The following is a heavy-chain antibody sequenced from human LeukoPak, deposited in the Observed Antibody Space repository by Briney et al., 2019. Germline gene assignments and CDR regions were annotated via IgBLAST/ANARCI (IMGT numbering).Heavy chain of an antibody. CDR1: GVSISPYY. D-gene: IGHD3-3*01. Sequence: SETLSLTCAVSGVSISPYYWAWIRQPPGKGLEWIGYIHTSGSNNQYPSLKSRVTISVDKSKNHFPLRLTSVTAADTAVYYCARLSAAVHLGAFDLWGQGTMVTVSS. J-gene: IGHJ3*01. CDR2: IHTSGSN. V-gene: IGHV4-4*09. CDR3: ARLSAAVHLGAFDL.